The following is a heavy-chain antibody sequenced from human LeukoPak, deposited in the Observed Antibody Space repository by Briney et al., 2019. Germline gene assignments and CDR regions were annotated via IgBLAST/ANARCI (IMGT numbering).Heavy chain of an antibody. V-gene: IGHV3-66*01. CDR1: GFTVSSNY. CDR2: IYSGGST. CDR3: ASSLMTEEVYYYYGMDV. Sequence: GGSLRLSCAASGFTVSSNYMSWVRQAPGKGLEWVSVIYSGGSTYYADSVKGRFTNSRDNSKNTLYLQMNSLRAEDTAVYYCASSLMTEEVYYYYGMDVWGQGTTVTVSS. J-gene: IGHJ6*02.